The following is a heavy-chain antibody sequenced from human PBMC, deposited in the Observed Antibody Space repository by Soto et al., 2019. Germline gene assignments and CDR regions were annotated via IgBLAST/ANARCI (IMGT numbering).Heavy chain of an antibody. V-gene: IGHV4-34*01. J-gene: IGHJ4*02. CDR2: INHSGST. CDR3: ARTMTTVIQSGFFDY. CDR1: GGSFSGYY. Sequence: SETLSLTCAVYGGSFSGYYWSWIRQPPGKGLEWIGEINHSGSTNYNPSLKSRVTISVDTSKNQFSLKLSSVTAADTAVYYCARTMTTVIQSGFFDYWGQGTLVTVSS. D-gene: IGHD4-17*01.